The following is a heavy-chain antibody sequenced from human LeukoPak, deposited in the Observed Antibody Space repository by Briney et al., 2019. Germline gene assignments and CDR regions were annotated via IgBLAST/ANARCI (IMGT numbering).Heavy chain of an antibody. CDR3: AIRDYGDYWYYFDY. Sequence: GASVKVSCKASGYTFTGYYMHRVRQAPGQGLEWMGWINPNSGGTNYAQKFQGRVTMTRDTSISTAYMELSRLRSDDTAVYYCAIRDYGDYWYYFDYWGQGILVTVSS. V-gene: IGHV1-2*02. J-gene: IGHJ4*02. D-gene: IGHD4-17*01. CDR2: INPNSGGT. CDR1: GYTFTGYY.